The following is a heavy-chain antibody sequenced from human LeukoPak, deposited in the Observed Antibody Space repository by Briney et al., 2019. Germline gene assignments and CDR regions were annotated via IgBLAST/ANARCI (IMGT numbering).Heavy chain of an antibody. V-gene: IGHV3-66*01. Sequence: TGGSLRLSCAASGFTVNTNYMSWVRQAPGKGLEWVSVMYSAGTTYYADSVKGRFTISRDKSRNTMYLQMNSLRVEDTAVYYCARDRIAVTGGGFFDLGGRGTLVVVPS. CDR2: MYSAGTT. CDR3: ARDRIAVTGGGFFDL. D-gene: IGHD6-19*01. J-gene: IGHJ2*01. CDR1: GFTVNTNY.